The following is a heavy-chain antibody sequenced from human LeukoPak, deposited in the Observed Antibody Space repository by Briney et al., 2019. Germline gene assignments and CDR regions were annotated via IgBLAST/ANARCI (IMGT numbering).Heavy chain of an antibody. D-gene: IGHD3-9*01. V-gene: IGHV1-8*01. J-gene: IGHJ4*02. CDR3: ARVGHWGYDILTGYRGADY. CDR2: MNPNSGNT. CDR1: GYTFTSYD. Sequence: ASVKVSCKASGYTFTSYDINWVRQATGQGLEWMGWMNPNSGNTGYTQKFQGRVTMTRNTSISTAYMELSSLRFEDTAVYYCARVGHWGYDILTGYRGADYWGQGTLVTVSS.